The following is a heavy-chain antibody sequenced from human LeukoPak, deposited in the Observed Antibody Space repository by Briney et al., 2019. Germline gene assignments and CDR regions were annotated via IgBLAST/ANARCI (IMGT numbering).Heavy chain of an antibody. V-gene: IGHV4-39*01. J-gene: IGHJ4*02. CDR1: GGSISSYY. Sequence: SETLSLTCTVSGGSISSYYWGWIRQPPGKGLEWIGSIYYSGSTYYNPSLKSRVTISVDTSKNQFSLKLSSVTAADTAVYYCARYYYDSSGPNFDYWGQGTLVTVSS. CDR2: IYYSGST. CDR3: ARYYYDSSGPNFDY. D-gene: IGHD3-22*01.